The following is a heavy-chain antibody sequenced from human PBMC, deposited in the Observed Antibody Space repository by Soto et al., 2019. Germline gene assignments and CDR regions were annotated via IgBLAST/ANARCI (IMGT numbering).Heavy chain of an antibody. Sequence: SETLSLTCLVSGFPISSTYSWGWIRQPPGKGLEWIGSISHSGTTSYSPSLTSRVSISVDTSKNQVSLKLTSVTAADTAVYFCARVTMVIRDSDHFGVDAWGHGTTVTVSS. CDR3: ARVTMVIRDSDHFGVDA. CDR2: ISHSGTT. CDR1: GFPISSTYS. J-gene: IGHJ6*02. V-gene: IGHV4-38-2*02. D-gene: IGHD4-17*01.